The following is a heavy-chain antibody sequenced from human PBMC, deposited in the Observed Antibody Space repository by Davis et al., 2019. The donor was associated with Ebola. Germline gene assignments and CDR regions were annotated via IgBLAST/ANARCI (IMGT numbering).Heavy chain of an antibody. V-gene: IGHV1-24*01. J-gene: IGHJ4*02. D-gene: IGHD3-22*01. CDR3: ARDVVQYYYDSSGYSIRNKHFDY. Sequence: ASVKVSCKVSGYTLTELSMHWVRQAPGKGLEWMGGFDPEDGETIYAQKFQGRVTMTEDTSTDTAYMELRSLRSDDTAVYYCARDVVQYYYDSSGYSIRNKHFDYWGQGTLVTVSS. CDR1: GYTLTELS. CDR2: FDPEDGET.